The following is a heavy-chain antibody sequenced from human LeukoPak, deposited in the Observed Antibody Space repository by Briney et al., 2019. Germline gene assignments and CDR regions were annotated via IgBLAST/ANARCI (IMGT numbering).Heavy chain of an antibody. CDR1: GFTFSDYY. CDR3: ARDQGGVLRFLEWPQYFDY. Sequence: GGSLRLSCAASGFTFSDYYMSWIRQAPGKGLEWVSCISSSGSTIYYADSVKGRFTISRDNAKNSLYLQMNSLRAEDTAVYYCARDQGGVLRFLEWPQYFDYWGQGTLVTVSS. D-gene: IGHD3-3*01. J-gene: IGHJ4*02. V-gene: IGHV3-11*01. CDR2: ISSSGSTI.